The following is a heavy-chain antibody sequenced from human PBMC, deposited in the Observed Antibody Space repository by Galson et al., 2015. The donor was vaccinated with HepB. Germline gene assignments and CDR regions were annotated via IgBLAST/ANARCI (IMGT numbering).Heavy chain of an antibody. Sequence: SLRLSCAASGFTFSSYAMSWVRQAPGKGLEWVSAISGSGGSTYYADSVKGRFTISRDNSKNTLYLQMNSLRAEDTAVYYCAKLPREKYCSSTSCSNWFDPWGQGTLVTVSS. D-gene: IGHD2-2*01. CDR2: ISGSGGST. CDR3: AKLPREKYCSSTSCSNWFDP. J-gene: IGHJ5*02. V-gene: IGHV3-23*01. CDR1: GFTFSSYA.